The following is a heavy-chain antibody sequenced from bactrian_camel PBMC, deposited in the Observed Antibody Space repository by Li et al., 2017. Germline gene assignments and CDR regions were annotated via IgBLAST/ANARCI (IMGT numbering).Heavy chain of an antibody. CDR1: GYTGSGYC. J-gene: IGHJ4*01. D-gene: IGHD4*01. V-gene: IGHV3S26*01. Sequence: HVQLVESGGGLVQAGGSLRLSCTTSGYTGSGYCMAWFRQAPGKEREEVAAIDSDEIRSYADSVKDRFTISKDSANHTLYLEMNDLTPEDTAMYYCAATEAGDCNFCTGYLCLLTNRYAYWGQGTQVTFS. CDR2: IDSDEIR. CDR3: AATEAGDCNFCTGYLCLLTNRYAY.